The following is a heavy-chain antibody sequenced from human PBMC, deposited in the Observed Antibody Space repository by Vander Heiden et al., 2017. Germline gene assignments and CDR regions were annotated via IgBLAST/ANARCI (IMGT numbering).Heavy chain of an antibody. CDR3: ARDYSTAGHFDY. D-gene: IGHD6-19*01. V-gene: IGHV1-2*06. Sequence: QVHLVQSGAEGKKPGASVKVSCKISGYTFTDFYIHWMRQAPGQGLEWMGRINPNLGDTIYAQKFLGRVTMIRDKSINTASMELNTLTSDDTAVYFCARDYSTAGHFDYWGQGSLVTVSS. CDR2: INPNLGDT. J-gene: IGHJ4*02. CDR1: GYTFTDFY.